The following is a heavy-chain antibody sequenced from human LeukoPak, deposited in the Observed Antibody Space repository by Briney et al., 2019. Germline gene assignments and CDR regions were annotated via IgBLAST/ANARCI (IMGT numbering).Heavy chain of an antibody. CDR1: GFTFSSYG. V-gene: IGHV3-33*01. D-gene: IGHD5-12*01. Sequence: GGSLRLSCAASGFTFSSYGMHWVRQAPGKGLEWVAVIWYDGSNKYCADSVKGRFTIFRDNSKNTLYLQMNSLRAEDTAVYYCARDRIVATAHYYYYGMDVWGQGTTVTVSS. CDR3: ARDRIVATAHYYYYGMDV. CDR2: IWYDGSNK. J-gene: IGHJ6*02.